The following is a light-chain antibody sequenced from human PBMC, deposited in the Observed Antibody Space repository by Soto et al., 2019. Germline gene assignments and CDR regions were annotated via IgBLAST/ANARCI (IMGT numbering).Light chain of an antibody. CDR3: KSYAGSNNYV. J-gene: IGLJ1*01. CDR1: KSDIGVYDF. V-gene: IGLV2-8*01. Sequence: QSALTQPPSASGSPGQSVTISCTGPKSDIGVYDFVSWYQHHPGKAPRLIIYEVVQRPSGVPDRFSGSKSGNTASLTVSGLQAADEADYFCKSYAGSNNYVFGSGTKVTVL. CDR2: EVV.